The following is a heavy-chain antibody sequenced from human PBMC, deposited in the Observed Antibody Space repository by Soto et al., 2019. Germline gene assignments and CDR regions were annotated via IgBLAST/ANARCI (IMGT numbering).Heavy chain of an antibody. J-gene: IGHJ4*02. CDR3: AHGEGIVKSIVYFDS. D-gene: IGHD1-26*01. CDR1: RYCLTSLS. CDR2: FDREDGET. Sequence: ASGKVSYEVSRYCLTSLSIHWVRQAPGKGLEWMGGFDREDGETIYAQKFQGRVTMTEDTSTDSAYMELSSLTSEDTAIYYCAHGEGIVKSIVYFDSWGQGTLVTVSS. V-gene: IGHV1-24*01.